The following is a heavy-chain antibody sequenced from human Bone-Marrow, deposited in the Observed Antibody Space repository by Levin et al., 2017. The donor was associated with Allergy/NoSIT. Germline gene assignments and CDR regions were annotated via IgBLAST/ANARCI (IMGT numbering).Heavy chain of an antibody. CDR2: IYTSGST. CDR1: GGSISSYY. CDR3: ARDSPQGGDYGIYYDYGMDG. J-gene: IGHJ6*02. D-gene: IGHD4-17*01. Sequence: SETLSLTCTVSGGSISSYYWSWIRQPAGKGLEWIGRIYTSGSTNYNPSLKSRVTMSVDTSKNQFSLKLSSVTAADTAVYYCARDSPQGGDYGIYYDYGMDGWGQGTTVTVSS. V-gene: IGHV4-4*07.